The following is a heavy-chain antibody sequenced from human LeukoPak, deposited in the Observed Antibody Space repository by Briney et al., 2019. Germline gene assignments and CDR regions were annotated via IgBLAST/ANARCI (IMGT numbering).Heavy chain of an antibody. CDR1: GFSLSTYW. CDR2: IKQDGSVK. CDR3: VRDPTVTNLHDAFDV. V-gene: IGHV3-7*05. J-gene: IGHJ3*01. Sequence: GGSLRLSCAASGFSLSTYWMSWVRQAPRKGLEWVAIIKQDGSVKAYVDSVKGRFTISRDYAKNSLYLQMNSLRAEDTAVYYCVRDPTVTNLHDAFDVCGQGTFVADSS. D-gene: IGHD4-17*01.